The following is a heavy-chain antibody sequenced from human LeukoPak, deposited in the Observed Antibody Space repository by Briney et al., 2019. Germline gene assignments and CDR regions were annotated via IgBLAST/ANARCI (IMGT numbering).Heavy chain of an antibody. CDR3: ARAGYSVDY. V-gene: IGHV1-18*01. CDR1: GYTFTSYG. D-gene: IGHD5-18*01. CDR2: ISAYNGNT. Sequence: ASVKVSCKASGYTFTSYGISWVRQAPGQGLEWMGWISAYNGNTNYAQKFQGRVTMTRDTSISTAYMELSRLRSDDTAVYYCARAGYSVDYWGQGTLVTVSS. J-gene: IGHJ4*02.